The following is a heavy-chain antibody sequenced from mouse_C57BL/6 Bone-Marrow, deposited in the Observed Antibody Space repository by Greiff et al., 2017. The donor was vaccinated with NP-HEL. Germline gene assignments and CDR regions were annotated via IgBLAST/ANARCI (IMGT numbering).Heavy chain of an antibody. CDR1: GFNIKDYY. J-gene: IGHJ3*01. Sequence: EVKLMESGAELVKPGASVKLSCTASGFNIKDYYMHWVKQRTEQGLEWIGRIDPEDGETKYAPKFPGKAPITADTSSNTAYLQLSSLTSEDTAVYYCARSGDYGNYGFAYWGQGTLVTVSA. CDR3: ARSGDYGNYGFAY. CDR2: IDPEDGET. V-gene: IGHV14-2*01. D-gene: IGHD2-1*01.